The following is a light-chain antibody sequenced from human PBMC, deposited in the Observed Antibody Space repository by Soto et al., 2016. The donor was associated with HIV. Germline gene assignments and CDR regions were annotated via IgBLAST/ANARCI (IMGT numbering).Light chain of an antibody. CDR2: KVS. Sequence: DVVMTQSPLSLPVTLGQPASISCRSSQSLVYSDGNTYLNWFQQRPGQSPRRLIYKVSNWDSGVPRQIQRQWVRHSFHTENTAGWRLRMLGFSYCMQGTHWPPWTFGQGTRV. CDR3: MQGTHWPPWT. V-gene: IGKV2D-30*01. CDR1: QSLVYSDGNTY. J-gene: IGKJ1*01.